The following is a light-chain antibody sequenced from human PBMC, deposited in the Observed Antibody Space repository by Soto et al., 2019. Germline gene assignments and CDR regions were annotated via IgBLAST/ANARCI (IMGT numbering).Light chain of an antibody. CDR3: QQYDSISYT. J-gene: IGKJ2*01. CDR1: QTIGNW. Sequence: IQMTQSPSTLSASVGDRVTITCRASQTIGNWLAWYQQKTGKAPKLLIYDASSLERGVPSRFSGSRSGTEFTLTISSLQPDDFATYYCQQYDSISYTFGQGTKLEIK. CDR2: DAS. V-gene: IGKV1-5*01.